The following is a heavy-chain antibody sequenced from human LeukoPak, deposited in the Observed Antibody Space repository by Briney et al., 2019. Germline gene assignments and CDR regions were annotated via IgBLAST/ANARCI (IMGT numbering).Heavy chain of an antibody. CDR3: ARYRHLGY. CDR1: GFTFSSYS. J-gene: IGHJ4*02. CDR2: ISSTNTYI. V-gene: IGHV3-21*06. Sequence: GGSLRLSCAASGFTFSSYSMNWVRQAPGKGLEWVSSISSTNTYIYYADSVKGRFTISRDNVKNSLYLQMHSLTAEDTAVYYCARYRHLGYWGQGTLVTVSS.